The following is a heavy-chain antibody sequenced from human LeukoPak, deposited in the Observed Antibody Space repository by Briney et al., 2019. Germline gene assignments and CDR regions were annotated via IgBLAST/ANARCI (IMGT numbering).Heavy chain of an antibody. CDR3: ARMYYYDSSGTANPGPLDV. CDR1: GFTLSSYS. D-gene: IGHD3-22*01. CDR2: ISSSSNTI. Sequence: GGSLRLSCAASGFTLSSYSMNWVRQAPGKGLEWVSYISSSSNTIYYADSVKGRFTISRDNAKNSLYLQMNSLRAEDTAVYYCARMYYYDSSGTANPGPLDVWGKGTTVTVSS. J-gene: IGHJ6*04. V-gene: IGHV3-48*01.